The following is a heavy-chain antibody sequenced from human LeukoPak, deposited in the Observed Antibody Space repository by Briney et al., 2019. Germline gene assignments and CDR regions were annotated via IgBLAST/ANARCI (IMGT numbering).Heavy chain of an antibody. CDR2: INVNNGET. V-gene: IGHV1-18*04. CDR1: GHIFPTYA. Sequence: ASVKVSCKASGHIFPTYAIAWVRQAPGQGLEWLGRINVNNGETKYTRKFQDRVTVTTDTSTNTVYMELRGLRFDDTGVYFCASEVGEWGVLEFLGQGTQVTVSS. D-gene: IGHD3-10*01. CDR3: ASEVGEWGVLEF. J-gene: IGHJ4*02.